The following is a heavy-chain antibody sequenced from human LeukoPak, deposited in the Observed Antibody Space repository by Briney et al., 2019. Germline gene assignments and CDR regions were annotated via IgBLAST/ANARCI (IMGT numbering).Heavy chain of an antibody. D-gene: IGHD1-1*01. CDR2: ISGSGRST. V-gene: IGHV3-23*01. J-gene: IGHJ4*02. CDR1: GFNFNSYA. CDR3: ANRLERIDY. Sequence: GGSLRLSCAASGFNFNSYAMSWVRQAPGKGLEWVSAISGSGRSTYYAHSVKGRFPISRDNSNNPLHLQMNSLRAEDTAVYYCANRLERIDYWGQGTLVTVSS.